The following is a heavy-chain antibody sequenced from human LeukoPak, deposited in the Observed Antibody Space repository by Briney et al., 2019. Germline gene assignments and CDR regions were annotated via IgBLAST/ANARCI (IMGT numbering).Heavy chain of an antibody. CDR2: ISYDGSNK. V-gene: IGHV3-30*03. Sequence: GGSLRLSCAASGFTFSSYGMHWVRQAPGKGLEWVAVISYDGSNKYYADSVKGRFTISRGNSKNTLYLQMNSLRAEDTAVYYCASLSIIAAASSDWFDPWGQGTLVTVSS. J-gene: IGHJ5*02. CDR3: ASLSIIAAASSDWFDP. CDR1: GFTFSSYG. D-gene: IGHD6-13*01.